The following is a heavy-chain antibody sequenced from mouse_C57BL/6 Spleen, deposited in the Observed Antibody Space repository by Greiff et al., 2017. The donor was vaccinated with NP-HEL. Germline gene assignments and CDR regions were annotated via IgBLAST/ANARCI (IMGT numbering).Heavy chain of an antibody. V-gene: IGHV1-55*01. CDR3: ARSGGNSRYWYFDV. CDR2: IYPGSGST. Sequence: QVQLQQPGAELVKPGASVKMSCKASGYTFTSYWITWVKQRPGQGLEWIGDIYPGSGSTNYNEKFKSKATLTVDTSSSTAYMQLSSLTSEDSAVYYWARSGGNSRYWYFDVWGTGTTVTVSS. CDR1: GYTFTSYW. D-gene: IGHD2-1*01. J-gene: IGHJ1*03.